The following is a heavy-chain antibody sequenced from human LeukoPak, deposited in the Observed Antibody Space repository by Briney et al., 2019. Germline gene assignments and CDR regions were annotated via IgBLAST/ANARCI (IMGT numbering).Heavy chain of an antibody. CDR3: VRSVVVIAATPRLDY. D-gene: IGHD2-15*01. CDR1: GFTFSSYA. CDR2: ISYDGSNK. J-gene: IGHJ4*02. V-gene: IGHV3-30*04. Sequence: GGSLRLSCAASGFTFSSYAMHWVRQAPGKGLEWVAVISYDGSNKYYADSVKGRFTISRDNSKNTLYLQMNGLRVEDTAVYYCVRSVVVIAATPRLDYWGQGTLVTVSS.